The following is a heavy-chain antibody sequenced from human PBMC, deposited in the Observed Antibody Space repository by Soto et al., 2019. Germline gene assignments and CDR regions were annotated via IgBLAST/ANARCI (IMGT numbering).Heavy chain of an antibody. V-gene: IGHV1-69*08. CDR2: LIPILGIA. CDR3: ARDKDIVVVPAATHYYYYGMDV. CDR1: GGTFSSYT. J-gene: IGHJ6*02. Sequence: QVQLVQSGAEVKKPGSSVKVSCKASGGTFSSYTISWVRQAPGQGLEWMGRLIPILGIANYAQKFQGRVTITADKSTSTAYMELSSLRSEDTAVYYCARDKDIVVVPAATHYYYYGMDVWGQGTTVTVSS. D-gene: IGHD2-2*01.